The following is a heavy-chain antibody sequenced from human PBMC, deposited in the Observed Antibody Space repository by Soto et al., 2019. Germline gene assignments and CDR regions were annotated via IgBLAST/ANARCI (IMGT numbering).Heavy chain of an antibody. V-gene: IGHV1-58*02. CDR3: ARHETLHGNYDY. D-gene: IGHD4-17*01. Sequence: ASVKVSCKASGFTFSHSAMQWVRQARGQSLEWIGWIVVGSGNTNYAQKFQERVTISWDMSTNTAYMELSSLRSEDTAVYYGARHETLHGNYDYGGKETRVTVPS. CDR1: GFTFSHSA. CDR2: IVVGSGNT. J-gene: IGHJ4*02.